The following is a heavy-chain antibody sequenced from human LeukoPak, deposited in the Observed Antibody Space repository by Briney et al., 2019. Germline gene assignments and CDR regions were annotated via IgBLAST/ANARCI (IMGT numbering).Heavy chain of an antibody. Sequence: GGSLRLSCAASGFTFSSYAMSWVRQAPGKGLEWVSAISGSGGSTYYADSVKGRFTISRDNSKNTLYLQMNSLRAEDTAVYYCAKRYRYCSSTSCYAIVNGMDVWDQGTTVTVSS. CDR2: ISGSGGST. D-gene: IGHD2-2*01. V-gene: IGHV3-23*01. CDR1: GFTFSSYA. J-gene: IGHJ6*02. CDR3: AKRYRYCSSTSCYAIVNGMDV.